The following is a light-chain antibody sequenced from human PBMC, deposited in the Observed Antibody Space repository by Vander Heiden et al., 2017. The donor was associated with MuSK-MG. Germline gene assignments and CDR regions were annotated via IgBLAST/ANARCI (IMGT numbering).Light chain of an antibody. CDR2: AAT. CDR1: QNIGNY. J-gene: IGKJ4*01. CDR3: QHGDNTPFP. V-gene: IGKV1-39*01. Sequence: DIQMTQSPSSLSASVGDRVTLICRATQNIGNYLNWYQQKGGKAPQLLIYAATRLQSGVPSRFSGSGSGTEFTLIISRRQREDFATYYCQHGDNTPFPFGRGTKVDIK.